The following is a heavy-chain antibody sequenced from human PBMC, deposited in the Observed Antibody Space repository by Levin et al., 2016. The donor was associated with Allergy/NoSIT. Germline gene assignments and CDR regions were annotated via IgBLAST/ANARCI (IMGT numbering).Heavy chain of an antibody. CDR3: TRGKEYYGDYSEY. J-gene: IGHJ4*02. V-gene: IGHV3-30*04. CDR1: GFTFYNYA. CDR2: ISYDGNNQ. D-gene: IGHD4-17*01. Sequence: GESLKISCAGFGFTFYNYAMQWVRQAPGKGLEWVGVISYDGNNQYYADSVKGRFTISRDNSKNTLSLQINSLRPEDTAVYYCTRGKEYYGDYSEYWGQGTLATVSS.